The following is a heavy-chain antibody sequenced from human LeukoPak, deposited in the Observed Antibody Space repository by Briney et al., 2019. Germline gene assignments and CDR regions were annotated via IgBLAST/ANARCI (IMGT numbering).Heavy chain of an antibody. CDR2: IYYSGST. V-gene: IGHV4-59*08. J-gene: IGHJ3*02. CDR1: GGSISSYY. CDR3: ARHVSPYYDFWSGYYTDAFDI. D-gene: IGHD3-3*01. Sequence: SETLSLTCTVSGGSISSYYWSWIRQPPGKGLEWIGHIYYSGSTNYNPSLKSRVTISVDTSKNQFSLKLSSVTAADTAVYYCARHVSPYYDFWSGYYTDAFDIWGQGTMVTVSS.